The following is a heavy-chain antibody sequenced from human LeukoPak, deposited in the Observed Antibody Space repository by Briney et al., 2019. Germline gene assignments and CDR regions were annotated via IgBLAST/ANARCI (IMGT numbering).Heavy chain of an antibody. Sequence: GSVKVSCKVSGYTLTELSMHWVRQAPGKGLEWMGGFDPEDGETIYAQKFQGRVTMTEDTSTDTAYMELSSLRSEDTAVYYCATRYSSGPNWFDPWGQGTPVTVSS. CDR2: FDPEDGET. D-gene: IGHD6-19*01. CDR3: ATRYSSGPNWFDP. J-gene: IGHJ5*02. CDR1: GYTLTELS. V-gene: IGHV1-24*01.